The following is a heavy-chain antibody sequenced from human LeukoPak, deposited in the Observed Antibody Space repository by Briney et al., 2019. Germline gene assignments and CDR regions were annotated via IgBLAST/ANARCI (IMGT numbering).Heavy chain of an antibody. CDR3: ARERFPGYGDYVPVDAFDI. J-gene: IGHJ3*02. CDR1: GYTFTSYD. V-gene: IGHV1-8*01. Sequence: ASVKVSCKASGYTFTSYDINWVRQATGQGLEWMGWMNPNSGNTGYAQKFQGRVTMTRNTSISTAYMELSSLRSEDTAVYYCARERFPGYGDYVPVDAFDIWGQGTMVTVSS. D-gene: IGHD4-17*01. CDR2: MNPNSGNT.